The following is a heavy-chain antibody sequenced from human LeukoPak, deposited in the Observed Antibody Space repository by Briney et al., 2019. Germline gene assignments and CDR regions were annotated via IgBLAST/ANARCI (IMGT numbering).Heavy chain of an antibody. CDR2: LYSDSST. J-gene: IGHJ6*01. CDR3: ARDPIYDSGSHSTSQGMDV. D-gene: IGHD3-10*01. V-gene: IGHV3-66*01. CDR1: GFTVSSNY. Sequence: GGSLRLSCAASGFTVSSNYMSWVRQAPGKGLEWVSILYSDSSTYYADSVKGRFTVSRDNSKNTLYLQMNRLRAEDTAVYYCARDPIYDSGSHSTSQGMDVWGQGTTVTVSS.